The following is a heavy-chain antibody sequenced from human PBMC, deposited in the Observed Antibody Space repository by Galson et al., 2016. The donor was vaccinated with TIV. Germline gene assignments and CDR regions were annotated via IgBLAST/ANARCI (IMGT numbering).Heavy chain of an antibody. CDR1: GFTFSDYY. CDR2: IGAGGTNI. D-gene: IGHD3-10*02. V-gene: IGHV3-11*04. Sequence: SLRLSCAASGFTFSDYYMSWIRQAPGKGLEWVSYIGAGGTNINLIDSVKGRFTISRDDAKNLLYLQMNSLRAEDTAVYYCARDTSQLGSENYYSPRMGLDVWGQGTTVTVSS. J-gene: IGHJ6*02. CDR3: ARDTSQLGSENYYSPRMGLDV.